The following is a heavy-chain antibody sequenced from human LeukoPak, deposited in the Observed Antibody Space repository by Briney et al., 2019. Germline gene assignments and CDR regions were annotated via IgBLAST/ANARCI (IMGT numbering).Heavy chain of an antibody. V-gene: IGHV1-2*02. CDR3: ARDPSVTTYYYDSSGYYNWFDP. Sequence: ASVKVSCKASGYTFTSYGISWVRQAPGQGLEWMGWINPNSGGTNYAQKFQGRVTMTRDASISTAYMELSRLRSDDTAVYYCARDPSVTTYYYDSSGYYNWFDPWGQGTLVTVSS. J-gene: IGHJ5*02. CDR1: GYTFTSYG. D-gene: IGHD3-22*01. CDR2: INPNSGGT.